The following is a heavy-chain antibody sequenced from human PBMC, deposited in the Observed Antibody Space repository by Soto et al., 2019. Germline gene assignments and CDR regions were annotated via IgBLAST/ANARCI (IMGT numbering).Heavy chain of an antibody. Sequence: XSVKVSCKASVYTFTGYYMHWVRQAPGQGLEWMGIINPSGGSTSYAQKFQGRVTMTRDTSTSTVYMELSSLRSEDTAVYYCARDLVGATISSYFDYWGQGTLVTVSS. CDR1: VYTFTGYY. D-gene: IGHD1-26*01. J-gene: IGHJ4*02. CDR3: ARDLVGATISSYFDY. CDR2: INPSGGST. V-gene: IGHV1-46*01.